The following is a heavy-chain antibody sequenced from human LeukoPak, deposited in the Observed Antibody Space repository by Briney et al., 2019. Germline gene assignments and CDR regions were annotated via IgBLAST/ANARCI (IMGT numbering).Heavy chain of an antibody. J-gene: IGHJ3*02. Sequence: PGGSLRLSCAASGFTLSSYAMSWVRQAPGKGLEWVSAISGSGGSTYYADSVKGRFTISRDNSKNTLYLQMNSLRAEDTAVYYCAKVVGKNCSGGSCYPHDAFDIWGQGTMVTVSS. CDR3: AKVVGKNCSGGSCYPHDAFDI. D-gene: IGHD2-15*01. CDR2: ISGSGGST. CDR1: GFTLSSYA. V-gene: IGHV3-23*01.